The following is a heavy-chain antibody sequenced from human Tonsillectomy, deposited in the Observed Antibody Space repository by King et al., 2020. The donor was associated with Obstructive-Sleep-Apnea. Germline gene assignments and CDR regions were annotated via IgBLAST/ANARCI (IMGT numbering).Heavy chain of an antibody. CDR3: ERGRGLGGYECDY. CDR2: FSTLSIT. CDR1: GFTISSSG. Sequence: VQLVESGGGLGKPGGSLRLSCAASGFTISSSGINWVCQAPGKGLEWVSYFSTLSITYYADSVKGRFTISRDNAENSVYLQMNSLRVDETAVYYCERGRGLGGYECDYWGQGTLVTVSS. D-gene: IGHD3-10*01. J-gene: IGHJ4*02. V-gene: IGHV3-48*04.